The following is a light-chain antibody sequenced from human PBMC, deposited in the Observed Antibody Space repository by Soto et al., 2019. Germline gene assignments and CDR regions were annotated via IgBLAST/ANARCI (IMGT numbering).Light chain of an antibody. J-gene: IGLJ1*01. CDR3: CSYAGSPYV. CDR1: SSDVGGYDY. CDR2: DVS. V-gene: IGLV2-11*01. Sequence: QSALTQPRSVSGSPVQSVAISCTGTSSDVGGYDYVSWFQQHPGKAPKLMIYDVSKRPSGVPDRFSGSKSGNTASLTISGLQAEDEADYYCCSYAGSPYVFGTGTKLTVL.